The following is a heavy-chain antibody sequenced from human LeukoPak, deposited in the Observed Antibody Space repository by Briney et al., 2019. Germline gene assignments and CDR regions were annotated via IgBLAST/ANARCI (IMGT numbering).Heavy chain of an antibody. V-gene: IGHV3-7*01. CDR1: GFTFRRYC. Sequence: GGSLRLFCAASGFTFRRYCVTWVRQAPGKGLEWVANIKEDGSENSYLESVKGRFTISRDNAKNSLYLQLNSLRAEDTAVYFCARQRYSDYWGQGTLVTVSS. CDR3: ARQRYSDY. CDR2: IKEDGSEN. J-gene: IGHJ4*02. D-gene: IGHD1-1*01.